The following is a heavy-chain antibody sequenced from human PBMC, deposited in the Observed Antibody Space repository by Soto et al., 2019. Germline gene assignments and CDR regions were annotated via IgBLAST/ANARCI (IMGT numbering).Heavy chain of an antibody. CDR2: ISYDGSNK. Sequence: QVQLVESGGGVVQPGRSLRLSCAASGFTFSSYAMHWVRQAPGKGLEWVAVISYDGSNKYYADSVKGRFTISRDNSKNTLYLQMNSLRAEDTAVYYCASAPSYYDFWSGYFSIWGQGTMVTVSS. D-gene: IGHD3-3*01. CDR1: GFTFSSYA. V-gene: IGHV3-30-3*01. J-gene: IGHJ3*02. CDR3: ASAPSYYDFWSGYFSI.